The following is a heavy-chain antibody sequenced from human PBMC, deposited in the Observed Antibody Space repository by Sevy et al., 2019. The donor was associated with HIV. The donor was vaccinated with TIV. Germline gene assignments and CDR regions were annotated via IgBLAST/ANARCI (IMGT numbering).Heavy chain of an antibody. V-gene: IGHV3-30*02. D-gene: IGHD3-3*01. CDR3: AKGLETRLYYYYGMDV. Sequence: GGFLRLSCAASGFTFSSYGMHWVRQAPGKGLEWVAFIRYDGSNKYYADSVKGRFTISRDNSKNTLYLQMNSLRAEDTAVYYCAKGLETRLYYYYGMDVWGQGTTVTVSS. CDR2: IRYDGSNK. J-gene: IGHJ6*02. CDR1: GFTFSSYG.